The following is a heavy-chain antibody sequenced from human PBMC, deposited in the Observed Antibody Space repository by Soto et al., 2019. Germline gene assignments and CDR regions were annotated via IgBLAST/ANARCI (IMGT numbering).Heavy chain of an antibody. D-gene: IGHD4-17*01. V-gene: IGHV4-31*03. CDR1: GGSISSGGYY. Sequence: PSETLSLTCTVSGGSISSGGYYWSWIRQHPGKGLEWIGYIYYSGSTYYNPSLKSRVTISVDTSKNQFSLKLSSVTAADTAVYYCARAVYGDSNFYYWGQGTLVTVSS. CDR2: IYYSGST. J-gene: IGHJ4*02. CDR3: ARAVYGDSNFYY.